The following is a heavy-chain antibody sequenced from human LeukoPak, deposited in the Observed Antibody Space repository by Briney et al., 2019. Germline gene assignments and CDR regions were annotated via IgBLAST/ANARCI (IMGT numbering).Heavy chain of an antibody. CDR3: ARDRSHQQLVHGLVH. V-gene: IGHV3-11*05. D-gene: IGHD6-13*01. Sequence: GRFTISRDNARNSLYLQMNSLRAEDTAVYYCARDRSHQQLVHGLVHWGQGSVVTVSS. J-gene: IGHJ4*02.